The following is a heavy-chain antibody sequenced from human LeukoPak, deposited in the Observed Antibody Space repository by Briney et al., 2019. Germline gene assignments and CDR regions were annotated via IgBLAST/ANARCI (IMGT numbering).Heavy chain of an antibody. V-gene: IGHV3-23*01. D-gene: IGHD2-15*01. J-gene: IGHJ4*02. Sequence: GGSLRLSCAASGFTFNSYAMTWVRQAPGKGLEWVSSTTGGGDTTYYADSVRGRFTISRDNSKNTLSLQINSLRAEDTAVYYCAKERSEVVVAATNYWGQGTLVTVSS. CDR1: GFTFNSYA. CDR3: AKERSEVVVAATNY. CDR2: TTGGGDTT.